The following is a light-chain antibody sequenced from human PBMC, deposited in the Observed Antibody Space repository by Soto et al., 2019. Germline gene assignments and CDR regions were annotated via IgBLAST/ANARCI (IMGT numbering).Light chain of an antibody. V-gene: IGKV4-1*01. Sequence: DIVMTQSPDSLAVSLGERATINCKSSQSVLHSPNNKNYLAWYRHKPGQPPKMLIYWASSRESGVPDRFSGSGSGTDFTLTISSLQSEDVAVYYCQQYYTNSWSFGQGTKVEIK. J-gene: IGKJ1*01. CDR1: QSVLHSPNNKNY. CDR3: QQYYTNSWS. CDR2: WAS.